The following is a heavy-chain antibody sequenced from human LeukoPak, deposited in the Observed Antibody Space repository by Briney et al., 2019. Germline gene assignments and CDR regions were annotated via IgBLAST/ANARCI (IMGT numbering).Heavy chain of an antibody. CDR2: ISPNYFGT. V-gene: IGHV1-2*02. Sequence: ASVKVSCKTSGYKFTDYYIHWVRQAPGQGLEWMGWISPNYFGTNYAQKFHGRVTMTRDTSITTAYMELSSLRSDDTAVYYCARAHTSGWYWGQGTLVTVSS. CDR1: GYKFTDYY. CDR3: ARAHTSGWY. J-gene: IGHJ4*02. D-gene: IGHD6-19*01.